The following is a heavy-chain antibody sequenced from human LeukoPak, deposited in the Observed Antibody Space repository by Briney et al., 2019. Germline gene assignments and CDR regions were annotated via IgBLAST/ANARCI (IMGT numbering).Heavy chain of an antibody. CDR2: IYPGDSDT. D-gene: IGHD1-26*01. Sequence: GESLKISCQGSGYSFTSYWIGWVRQMPGKGLEWMGIIYPGDSDTRYSPSFQGQVTISADKSISTAYLQWSSLKASDTAMYYCALRIVGVSYGMDVWGQGTTVTVSS. J-gene: IGHJ6*02. V-gene: IGHV5-51*01. CDR3: ALRIVGVSYGMDV. CDR1: GYSFTSYW.